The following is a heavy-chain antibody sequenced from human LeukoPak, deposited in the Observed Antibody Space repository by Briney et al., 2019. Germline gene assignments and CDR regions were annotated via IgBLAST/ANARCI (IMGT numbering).Heavy chain of an antibody. J-gene: IGHJ4*02. CDR1: GGSISSGDYY. V-gene: IGHV4-30-4*01. CDR2: IYYSGST. Sequence: SETLSLTCTVSGGSISSGDYYWSWIRQPPGKGLEWIGYIYYSGSTYYNPSLKSRVTISVDTSKNQFSLKLSSATAADTAVYYCASLKYYYDSSGDPTLFDCWGQGTLVTVSS. D-gene: IGHD3-22*01. CDR3: ASLKYYYDSSGDPTLFDC.